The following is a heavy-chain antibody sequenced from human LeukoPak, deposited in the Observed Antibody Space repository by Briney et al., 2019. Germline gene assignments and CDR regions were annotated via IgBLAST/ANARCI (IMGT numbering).Heavy chain of an antibody. CDR1: GYTFTSYD. CDR2: MNPNSGNT. Sequence: GASVKDPCKASGYTFTSYDINWVRQATGQGLEWMGWMNPNSGNTGYAQKFQGRVTMTRNTSISTAYMELSSLRSEDTAVYYCARDVNWGIYYYYGMDVWGQGTTVTVSS. J-gene: IGHJ6*02. V-gene: IGHV1-8*01. D-gene: IGHD7-27*01. CDR3: ARDVNWGIYYYYGMDV.